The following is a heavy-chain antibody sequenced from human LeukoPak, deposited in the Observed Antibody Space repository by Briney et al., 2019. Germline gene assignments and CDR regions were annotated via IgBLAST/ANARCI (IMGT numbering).Heavy chain of an antibody. D-gene: IGHD2-2*01. J-gene: IGHJ4*02. CDR1: GYTFTGYY. CDR2: INPNSGGT. V-gene: IGHV1-2*02. CDR3: ARRGVRAIPAAHFDY. Sequence: ASVKVSCKASGYTFTGYYMHWVRQPPGQGLEWMGWINPNSGGTNYAQKFQGRVTMTRDTSISTAYMELSRLRSDDTAVYYCARRGVRAIPAAHFDYWGQGTLVTVSS.